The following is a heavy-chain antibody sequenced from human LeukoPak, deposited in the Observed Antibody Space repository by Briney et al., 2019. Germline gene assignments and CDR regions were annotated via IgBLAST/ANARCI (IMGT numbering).Heavy chain of an antibody. CDR2: INPNSGGT. CDR1: GGTFSSYA. CDR3: ARRALYYYGSGSYYNDLDY. V-gene: IGHV1-2*02. D-gene: IGHD3-10*01. Sequence: ASVKVSCKASGGTFSSYAISWVRQAPGQGLEWMGWINPNSGGTNYAQKFQGRVTMTRDTSISTAYMELSRLRSDDTAVYYCARRALYYYGSGSYYNDLDYWGQGTLVTVSS. J-gene: IGHJ4*02.